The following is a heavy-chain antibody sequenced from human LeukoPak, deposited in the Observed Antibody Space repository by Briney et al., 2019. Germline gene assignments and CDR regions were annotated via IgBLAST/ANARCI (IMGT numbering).Heavy chain of an antibody. V-gene: IGHV4-59*01. CDR2: IYYSGST. D-gene: IGHD6-19*01. CDR1: GGSISSYY. Sequence: SETLSLTCTVSGGSISSYYWSWIRQPPGKGLEWIGYIYYSGSTNYNPSLKSRVTISVDTSKNQFSLKLSSVTVADTAVYYCARGAVAGTKYNWFDPWGQGTLVTVSS. CDR3: ARGAVAGTKYNWFDP. J-gene: IGHJ5*02.